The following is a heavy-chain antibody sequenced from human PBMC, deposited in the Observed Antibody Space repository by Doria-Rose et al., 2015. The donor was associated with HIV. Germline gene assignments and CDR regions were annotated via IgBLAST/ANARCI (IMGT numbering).Heavy chain of an antibody. CDR2: NVSDDER. J-gene: IGHJ4*02. Sequence: SGPVLVKPTETLTLTCTVSGVSLSSPGMGVSWIRQPPGKALEWLANNVSDDERSYKTSLKSRLTISRGTSKSQVVLTMTDTDPVDTATYYCARIKSSRWYHKYYFDFWGQGTLVIVSA. CDR1: GVSLSSPGMG. CDR3: ARIKSSRWYHKYYFDF. V-gene: IGHV2-26*01. D-gene: IGHD6-13*01.